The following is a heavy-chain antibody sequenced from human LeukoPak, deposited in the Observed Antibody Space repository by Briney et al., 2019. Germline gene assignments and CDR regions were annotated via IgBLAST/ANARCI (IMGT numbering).Heavy chain of an antibody. Sequence: VASVKVSCKASGYTFTSYGISWVRQAPGQGLEWMGWISAYNGNTNYAQKLQGRVTMTTDTSTSTAYMELRSLRSDDTAVYYCARDFVTFGVVTTNWFDPWGQGTLVTVSS. D-gene: IGHD3-3*01. J-gene: IGHJ5*02. CDR2: ISAYNGNT. CDR3: ARDFVTFGVVTTNWFDP. V-gene: IGHV1-18*01. CDR1: GYTFTSYG.